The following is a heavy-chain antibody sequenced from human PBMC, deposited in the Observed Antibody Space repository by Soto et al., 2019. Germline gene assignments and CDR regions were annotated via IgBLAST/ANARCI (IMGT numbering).Heavy chain of an antibody. CDR1: GFTFSSYA. Sequence: GGSLRLSCAASGFTFSSYAMSWVRQAPGKGLEWVSAISGSGGSTYYADSVKGRFTISRDNSKNTLYLQMNSLRAEDTAVYYCAKDSPQTQSIAVAGFSDYWGQGTLVTV. CDR3: AKDSPQTQSIAVAGFSDY. J-gene: IGHJ4*02. CDR2: ISGSGGST. D-gene: IGHD6-19*01. V-gene: IGHV3-23*01.